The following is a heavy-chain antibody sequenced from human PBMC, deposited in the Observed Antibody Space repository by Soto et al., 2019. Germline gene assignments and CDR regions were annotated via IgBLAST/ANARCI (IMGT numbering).Heavy chain of an antibody. J-gene: IGHJ4*02. V-gene: IGHV3-23*01. Sequence: EVQLSESGGGLVQPGGSLSLSCAASGFTFTSYALNWVRQAPGKGLEWVSGMSGIGDSTYNADSVKGRFTISRDISKNPLYLQMNNLRAEDTAVYYCAKGGYGDYSFDFWGQGTLVTVSS. D-gene: IGHD4-17*01. CDR1: GFTFTSYA. CDR2: MSGIGDST. CDR3: AKGGYGDYSFDF.